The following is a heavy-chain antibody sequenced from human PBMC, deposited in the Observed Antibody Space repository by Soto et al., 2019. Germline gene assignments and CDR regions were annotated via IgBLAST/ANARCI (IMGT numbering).Heavy chain of an antibody. D-gene: IGHD2-2*01. Sequence: ASVKVSCKASGYTFTRYGISWVRQAPGQGLEWMGWISAYNGNTNYAQKLQGRVTMTRNTSTSTAYMELSSLRSEDTAVYYCASSEYCSSTSCYTFARGVSWESWGQGTLVTVAS. V-gene: IGHV1-18*01. CDR1: GYTFTRYG. CDR3: ASSEYCSSTSCYTFARGVSWES. CDR2: ISAYNGNT. J-gene: IGHJ4*02.